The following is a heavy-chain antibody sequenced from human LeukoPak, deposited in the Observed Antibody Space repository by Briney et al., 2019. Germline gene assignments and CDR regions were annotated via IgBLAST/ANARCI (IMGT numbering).Heavy chain of an antibody. Sequence: SQTLSLTCTVSGGSISSGDYYWRWLRQPPGAGLEWIGYIYYSGSTYYNPSLKSRVTISVDTSNNQFSLKLSSVTAADTAVYYCARDTPGDAFDIWGQGTMVTVSS. CDR3: ARDTPGDAFDI. CDR1: GGSISSGDYY. D-gene: IGHD2-15*01. CDR2: IYYSGST. V-gene: IGHV4-30-4*08. J-gene: IGHJ3*02.